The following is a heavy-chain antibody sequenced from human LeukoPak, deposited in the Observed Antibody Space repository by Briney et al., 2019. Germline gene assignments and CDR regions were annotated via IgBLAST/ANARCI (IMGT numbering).Heavy chain of an antibody. V-gene: IGHV4-59*08. CDR3: ARHGYGDYYFDY. D-gene: IGHD4-17*01. CDR1: GVSISSYY. J-gene: IGHJ4*02. CDR2: IYYSGST. Sequence: SETLSLTCTVSGVSISSYYWSWIRQPPGKGLEWIGYIYYSGSTNYNPSLKSRVTISVDTSKNQFSLKLSSVTAADTAVYYCARHGYGDYYFDYWGQGNLVTVSS.